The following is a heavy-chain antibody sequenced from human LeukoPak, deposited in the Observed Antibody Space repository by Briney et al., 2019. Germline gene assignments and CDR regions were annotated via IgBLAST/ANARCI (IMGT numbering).Heavy chain of an antibody. V-gene: IGHV1-69*01. J-gene: IGHJ4*02. CDR1: GGTFSSYA. CDR3: ATTKTMLRGVITFDY. Sequence: EASVKVSCNASGGTFSSYAISWVRQAPEQGLEWMGGIIPIFGTANYAKKSQRRVTITADESTSTAYMELSSLRSEDTAVYYCATTKTMLRGVITFDYWGQGTLVTVSS. CDR2: IIPIFGTA. D-gene: IGHD3-10*01.